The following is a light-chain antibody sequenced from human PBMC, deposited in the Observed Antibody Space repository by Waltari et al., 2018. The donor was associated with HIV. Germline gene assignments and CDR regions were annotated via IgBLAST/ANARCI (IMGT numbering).Light chain of an antibody. CDR1: QSISSF. J-gene: IGKJ2*01. Sequence: DIQMTQSPSSLSASVGDTVTITCRASQSISSFLNWYQQKPGKAPKVPIFAASSLQSGVPSRFSGSGSGTDFTLTISSLQPEDFATYYCQQSYSTVYTFGQGTKLEIK. V-gene: IGKV1-39*01. CDR3: QQSYSTVYT. CDR2: AAS.